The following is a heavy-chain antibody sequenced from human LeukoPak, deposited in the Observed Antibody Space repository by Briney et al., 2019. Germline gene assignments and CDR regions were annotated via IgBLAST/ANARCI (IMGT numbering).Heavy chain of an antibody. CDR1: GFTFSSYA. J-gene: IGHJ4*02. CDR2: ISYDGSNK. Sequence: PGGSLRLSCAASGFTFSSYAMHWVRQAPGKGLEWVAVISYDGSNKYYADSVKGRFTISRDNSKNTLYLQMNSLRAEDTAVYYCAKGHRRSSSFFDSWGQGILVTVSS. CDR3: AKGHRRSSSFFDS. D-gene: IGHD6-19*01. V-gene: IGHV3-30*04.